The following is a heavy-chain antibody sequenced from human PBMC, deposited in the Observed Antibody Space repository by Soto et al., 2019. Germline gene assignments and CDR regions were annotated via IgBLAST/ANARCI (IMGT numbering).Heavy chain of an antibody. CDR1: GYTFTSYD. D-gene: IGHD6-13*01. Sequence: QVQLVQSGAEVKKPGASVKVSCKASGYTFTSYDINWVRQATGQGIEWMGWMNPNSGNTGYAQKFQGRVSMTRNTSISTAYMQLSSLRSEDTAVYYCARGAAARIPFDYWGQGTLVTVSS. CDR2: MNPNSGNT. CDR3: ARGAAARIPFDY. J-gene: IGHJ4*02. V-gene: IGHV1-8*01.